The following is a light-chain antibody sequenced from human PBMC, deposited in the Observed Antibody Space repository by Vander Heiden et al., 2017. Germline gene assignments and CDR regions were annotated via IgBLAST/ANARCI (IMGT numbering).Light chain of an antibody. CDR1: HDIKNW. Sequence: DIQMTQSPSSVSASVGDGVTITCRASHDIKNWLVWYQQKPGKAPKVLIYAASTLEGGVPSRFSGSGSGTDFTLTISSLQPEDSAIYYCQQANSYPLTVGGGTKVEIK. J-gene: IGKJ4*01. V-gene: IGKV1-12*01. CDR2: AAS. CDR3: QQANSYPLT.